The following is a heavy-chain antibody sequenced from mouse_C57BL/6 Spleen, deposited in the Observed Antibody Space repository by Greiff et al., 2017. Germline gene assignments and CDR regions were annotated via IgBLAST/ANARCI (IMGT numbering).Heavy chain of an antibody. V-gene: IGHV1-15*01. Sequence: VQLQESGAELVRPGVSVTLSCKASGYTFTDYEMHWVKQTPVHGLEWIGAIDPETGGTAYNQKFKGKAILTADKSSSTAYMELRSLTSEDSAVYYCTPYYYGSWFAYWGQGTLVTVSA. CDR2: IDPETGGT. D-gene: IGHD1-1*01. J-gene: IGHJ3*01. CDR3: TPYYYGSWFAY. CDR1: GYTFTDYE.